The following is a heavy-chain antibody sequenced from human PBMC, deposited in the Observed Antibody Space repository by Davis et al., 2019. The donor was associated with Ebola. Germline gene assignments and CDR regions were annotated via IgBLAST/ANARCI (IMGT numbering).Heavy chain of an antibody. CDR2: ISSSSYI. CDR3: ATAMVQGVISMVDY. Sequence: PGGSLRLSCAASGFTFSSYSMNWVRQAPGKGLEWVSSISSSSYIYYADSVKGRFTISRDNAKNSLYLQMNSLRAEDTAVYYCATAMVQGVISMVDYWGQGTLVTVSS. CDR1: GFTFSSYS. V-gene: IGHV3-21*01. J-gene: IGHJ4*02. D-gene: IGHD3-10*01.